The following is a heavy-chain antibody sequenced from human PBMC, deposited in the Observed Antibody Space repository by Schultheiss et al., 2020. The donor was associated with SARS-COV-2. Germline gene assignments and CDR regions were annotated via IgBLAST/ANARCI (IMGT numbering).Heavy chain of an antibody. D-gene: IGHD6-13*01. CDR3: ARAEAAGYSSSWIWFDP. CDR2: ISWNSGSI. J-gene: IGHJ5*02. V-gene: IGHV3-9*01. CDR1: GFTFDDYA. Sequence: SLKISCVASGFTFDDYAMHWVRQAPGKGLEWVSGISWNSGSIGYADSVKGRFTISRDNSKNTLYLQMNSLRAEDTAVYYCARAEAAGYSSSWIWFDPWGQGTLVTVSS.